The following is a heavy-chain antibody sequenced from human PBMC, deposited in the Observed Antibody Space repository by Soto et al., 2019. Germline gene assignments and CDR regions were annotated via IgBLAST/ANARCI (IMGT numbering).Heavy chain of an antibody. V-gene: IGHV3-15*01. CDR1: GFTFSNAW. D-gene: IGHD6-13*01. CDR3: TRDASRDSSARGWFDP. J-gene: IGHJ5*02. Sequence: TGGSLRLSCAASGFTFSNAWMSWVRQAPGKGLEWVGRIKSKTDGGTTDYAAPVKGRFTISRDDSKNTLYLQMNSLKTEDRALHYCTRDASRDSSARGWFDPWGQGTLVTVSS. CDR2: IKSKTDGGTT.